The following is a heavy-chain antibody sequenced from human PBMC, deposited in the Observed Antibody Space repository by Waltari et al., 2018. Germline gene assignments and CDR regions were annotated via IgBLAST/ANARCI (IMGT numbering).Heavy chain of an antibody. V-gene: IGHV3-23*01. D-gene: IGHD3-3*01. J-gene: IGHJ3*02. CDR2: IGSVGDTT. Sequence: EVQLLQSGGGLVQPGGSLRLSCAASGFPFSSYSMSWVRQASGKGLEWVSAIGSVGDTTLSADAVNGRFTISRDNSKNTLSLQVSSLRAEDTAVYYCAKRLLEPQVGAFDIWGQGTIVTVSS. CDR1: GFPFSSYS. CDR3: AKRLLEPQVGAFDI.